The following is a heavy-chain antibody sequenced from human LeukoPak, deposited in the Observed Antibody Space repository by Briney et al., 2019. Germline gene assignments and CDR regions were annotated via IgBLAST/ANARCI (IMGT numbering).Heavy chain of an antibody. Sequence: GGSLRLACAASGFTVSSNYMSWVRQAPGKWREWVAVIYSGGSTYYADSVKGRFTISRDNSKNTLSLQMNSLRAEDTAVYYCARDPRGGWWLGGYYWGQGTLVTVSS. V-gene: IGHV3-66*02. J-gene: IGHJ4*02. D-gene: IGHD2-15*01. CDR1: GFTVSSNY. CDR3: ARDPRGGWWLGGYY. CDR2: IYSGGST.